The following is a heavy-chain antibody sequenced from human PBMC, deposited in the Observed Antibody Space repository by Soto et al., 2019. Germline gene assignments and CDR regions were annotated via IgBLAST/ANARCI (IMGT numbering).Heavy chain of an antibody. CDR1: GYTFTNYL. J-gene: IGHJ6*02. Sequence: SLKISCTDSGYTFTNYLIDWVRQMPGKGLEWMGIIYPGDSDTKYNQSFQGQVTISADKSITTTYLQWSSLKASDTAIYYCAASIFYYGMDVRGQGTTVTV. CDR3: AASIFYYGMDV. V-gene: IGHV5-51*01. CDR2: IYPGDSDT.